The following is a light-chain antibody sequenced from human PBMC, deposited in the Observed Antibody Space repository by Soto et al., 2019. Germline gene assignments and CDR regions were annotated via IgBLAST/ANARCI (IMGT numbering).Light chain of an antibody. CDR1: SSNIGSNA. V-gene: IGLV1-44*01. CDR2: SNN. CDR3: AAWDDTLNGLYV. J-gene: IGLJ1*01. Sequence: QSVLAQPPSASGTTGQRVTISCSWGSSNIGSNAVTWYRQLPGTAPKLLIYSNNQRPSGVPDRFSGSKSGNSASLALSGLQSEDEADYYCAAWDDTLNGLYVFGTGTKVTVL.